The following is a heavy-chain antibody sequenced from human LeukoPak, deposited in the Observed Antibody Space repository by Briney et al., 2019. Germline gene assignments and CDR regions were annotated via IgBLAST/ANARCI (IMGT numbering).Heavy chain of an antibody. CDR3: AKSLLTTATGTGRAFDI. Sequence: GSLRLSCEAAGFSFRDYPMGWVRRASGKRREWVSGISAGADVIFYADPVKGRFTISRDNSKNTLYLQMNSLRAEDSAEYYCAKSLLTTATGTGRAFDIWGQGTMVTVSA. CDR2: ISAGADVI. D-gene: IGHD1-1*01. CDR1: GFSFRDYP. V-gene: IGHV3-23*01. J-gene: IGHJ3*02.